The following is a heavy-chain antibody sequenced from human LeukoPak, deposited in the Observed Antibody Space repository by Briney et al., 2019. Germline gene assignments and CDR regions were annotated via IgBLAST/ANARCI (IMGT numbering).Heavy chain of an antibody. Sequence: SETLSLTCGVYDGSFSSYYWSWIRQPAGKGLEWIGRIYVTESTTYNPSLKSRVTISIDTSKNQFSLKLTSVTAADTAVYYCARDSGTTGEVKFDPWGQGTLVTVSS. J-gene: IGHJ5*02. V-gene: IGHV4-4*07. CDR2: IYVTEST. D-gene: IGHD3-10*01. CDR3: ARDSGTTGEVKFDP. CDR1: DGSFSSYY.